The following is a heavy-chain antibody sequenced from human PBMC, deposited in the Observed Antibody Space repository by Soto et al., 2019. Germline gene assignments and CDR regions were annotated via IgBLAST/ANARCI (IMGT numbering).Heavy chain of an antibody. J-gene: IGHJ4*02. CDR2: IIPIFGTA. V-gene: IGHV1-69*13. D-gene: IGHD3-3*01. CDR3: ARGPFHSRFWSGHPFDY. CDR1: GGTFSSYA. Sequence: SVKVSCKASGGTFSSYAISWVRQAPGQGLEWMGGIIPIFGTANYAQKFQGRVTITADESTSTAYMELSSLRSEDTAVYYCARGPFHSRFWSGHPFDYWGQGTLVTVSS.